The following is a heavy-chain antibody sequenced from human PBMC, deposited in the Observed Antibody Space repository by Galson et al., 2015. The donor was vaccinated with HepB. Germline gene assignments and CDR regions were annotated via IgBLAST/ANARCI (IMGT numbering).Heavy chain of an antibody. Sequence: SLRLSCAASGFTFSSYSMNWVRQAPGKGLEWVSAISGSGGSTYYADSVKGRFTISRDNSKNTLYLQMNSLRAEDTAVYYCAKAGSKYYYDSRWDAFDIWGQGTMVTVSS. V-gene: IGHV3-23*01. CDR1: GFTFSSYS. CDR3: AKAGSKYYYDSRWDAFDI. CDR2: ISGSGGST. D-gene: IGHD3-22*01. J-gene: IGHJ3*02.